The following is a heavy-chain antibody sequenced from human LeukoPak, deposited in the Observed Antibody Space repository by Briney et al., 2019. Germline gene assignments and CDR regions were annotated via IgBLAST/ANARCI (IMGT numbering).Heavy chain of an antibody. D-gene: IGHD6-6*01. CDR2: IIPIFGTA. CDR1: GGTLSRYA. J-gene: IGHJ5*02. CDR3: ARGSTSIAALGAWFDP. Sequence: VASVKVSCKASGGTLSRYAISWVRQAPGQGLEWMGRIIPIFGTANYAQKFQGRVTITTDESTSTAYMELSSLRSEDTAVYYCARGSTSIAALGAWFDPWGQGTLVTVSS. V-gene: IGHV1-69*05.